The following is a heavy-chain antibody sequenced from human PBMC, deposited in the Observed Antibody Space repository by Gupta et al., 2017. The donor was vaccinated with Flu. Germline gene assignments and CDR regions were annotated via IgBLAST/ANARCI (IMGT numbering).Heavy chain of an antibody. J-gene: IGHJ5*02. CDR1: GGSFSGYY. D-gene: IGHD6-19*01. CDR2: INHSGST. CDR3: ACSMFSSRGWYGNWFDP. Sequence: QVQLQQWGAGLLKPSETLSLTCAVYGGSFSGYYWSWIRQPPGKGLEWIGEINHSGSTNYNPSLKSRVTISVDTSKNQFSLKLSSVTAADTAVYYCACSMFSSRGWYGNWFDPWGQGTLVTVSS. V-gene: IGHV4-34*01.